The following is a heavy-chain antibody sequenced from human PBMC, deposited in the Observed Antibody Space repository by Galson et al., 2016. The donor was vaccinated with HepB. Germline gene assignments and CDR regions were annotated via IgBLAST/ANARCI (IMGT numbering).Heavy chain of an antibody. CDR2: ISGSGSST. Sequence: SLRLSCAAAGFTFSNFGMSWVRQAPGKGLEWVSLISGSGSSTSYADSVEGRFTISRDNSKNTMYLQMSSMSPDDTAVYFCARDGVGWSRVGYFPRLGQGTLVSVSS. J-gene: IGHJ1*01. CDR3: ARDGVGWSRVGYFPR. D-gene: IGHD3-3*01. CDR1: GFTFSNFG. V-gene: IGHV3-23*01.